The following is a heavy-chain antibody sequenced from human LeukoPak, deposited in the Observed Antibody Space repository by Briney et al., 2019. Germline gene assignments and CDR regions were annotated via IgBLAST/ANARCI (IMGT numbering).Heavy chain of an antibody. D-gene: IGHD5-24*01. V-gene: IGHV4-59*01. CDR1: GGSISSYY. CDR2: IYYSGST. CDR3: ARAERGWLQFSFDY. J-gene: IGHJ4*02. Sequence: PSETLSLTCTVSGGSISSYYWSWTRQPPGKGLEWIGYIYYSGSTNYNPSLKSRVTISVDTSKNQFSLKLSSVTAADTAVYYCARAERGWLQFSFDYWGQGTLVTVSS.